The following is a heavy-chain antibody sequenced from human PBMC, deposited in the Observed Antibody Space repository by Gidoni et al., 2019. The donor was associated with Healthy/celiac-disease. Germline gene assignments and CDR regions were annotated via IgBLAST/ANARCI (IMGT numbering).Heavy chain of an antibody. CDR3: ASEMATNPYDAFDI. J-gene: IGHJ3*02. CDR2: IIPIFGTA. CDR1: GGTFSSYA. V-gene: IGHV1-69*06. D-gene: IGHD5-12*01. Sequence: QVQLVQSGAEVKKPGSSVKVSCTASGGTFSSYAISWVRQAPGQGLEWMGGIIPIFGTANYAQKFQGRVTITADKSTSTAYMELSSLRSEDTAVYYCASEMATNPYDAFDIWGQGTMVTVSS.